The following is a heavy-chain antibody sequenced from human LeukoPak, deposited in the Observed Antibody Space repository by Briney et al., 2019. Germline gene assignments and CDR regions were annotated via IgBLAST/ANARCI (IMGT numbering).Heavy chain of an antibody. J-gene: IGHJ6*03. V-gene: IGHV4-38-2*02. Sequence: PSETLSLTCTVSGYSISSDYYWGWVRQPPGKGLEWIGSIYHSGSTYYNPSLKSRVTISVDTSKNQFSLKLSSVTAADTAVYYCARGRWLRLAHAMDVWGKGTTVTISS. CDR2: IYHSGST. CDR1: GYSISSDYY. D-gene: IGHD5-12*01. CDR3: ARGRWLRLAHAMDV.